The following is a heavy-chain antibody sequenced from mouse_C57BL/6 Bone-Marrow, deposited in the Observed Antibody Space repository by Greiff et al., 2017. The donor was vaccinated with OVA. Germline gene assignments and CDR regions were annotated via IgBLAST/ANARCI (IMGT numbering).Heavy chain of an antibody. V-gene: IGHV1-69*01. CDR1: GYTFTSYW. CDR3: AGGGVSGRYFDV. CDR2: IDPSDSYT. J-gene: IGHJ1*03. D-gene: IGHD1-3*01. Sequence: VQLQQPGAELVMPGASVKLSCKASGYTFTSYWMHWVKQRPGQGLEWIGEIDPSDSYTNYNQKFKGKSTLTVDKSSSTAYMQLSSLTSEDSAVYYCAGGGVSGRYFDVWGTGTTVTVSS.